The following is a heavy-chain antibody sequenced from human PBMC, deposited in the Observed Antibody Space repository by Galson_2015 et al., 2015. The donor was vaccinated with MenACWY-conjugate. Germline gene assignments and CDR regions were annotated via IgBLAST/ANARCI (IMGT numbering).Heavy chain of an antibody. CDR1: GGSISSGGYS. J-gene: IGHJ3*02. CDR3: ARDSPQVRGGAFDI. V-gene: IGHV4-30-2*01. D-gene: IGHD3-10*01. Sequence: TLSLTCAVSGGSISSGGYSWRWIRQPPGKGLGWIGYIYHSGSTYYNPSLKSRVTISVDRSKNQFSLKLSSVTAADTAVYYCARDSPQVRGGAFDIWGQGTMVTVSS. CDR2: IYHSGST.